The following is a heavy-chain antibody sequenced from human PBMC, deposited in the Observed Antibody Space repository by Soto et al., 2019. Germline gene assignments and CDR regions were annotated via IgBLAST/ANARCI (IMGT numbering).Heavy chain of an antibody. V-gene: IGHV3-30*09. CDR2: TSRDAVTK. CDR3: AREPVTTKWYFDN. Sequence: GGSLRLSCATSGLMFSSYSMHWVRQTPGKGLEWVAATSRDAVTKLYADSVKGRFAISRDNSRNTLYLQMDSLRVGDTGVYYCAREPVTTKWYFDNWGQGIPVTVSS. J-gene: IGHJ4*02. D-gene: IGHD1-1*01. CDR1: GLMFSSYS.